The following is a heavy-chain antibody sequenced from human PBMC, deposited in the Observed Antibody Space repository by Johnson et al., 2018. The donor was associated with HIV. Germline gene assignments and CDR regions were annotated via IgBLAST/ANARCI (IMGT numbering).Heavy chain of an antibody. CDR3: ARARYGDLLNLDAFDI. D-gene: IGHD4-17*01. J-gene: IGHJ3*02. CDR1: GFTFDDYG. Sequence: VQLVESGGGVVRPGGSLRLSCAASGFTFDDYGMSWVRQAPGKGLEWVSGINWHGGSTGYADSVKGRFTISRDNAKNSLYLQMNSLRAEDTALYYCARARYGDLLNLDAFDIWGQGTMVTVSS. CDR2: INWHGGST. V-gene: IGHV3-20*04.